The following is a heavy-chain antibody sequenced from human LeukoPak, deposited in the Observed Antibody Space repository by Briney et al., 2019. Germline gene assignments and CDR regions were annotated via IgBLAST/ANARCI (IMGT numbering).Heavy chain of an antibody. V-gene: IGHV4-59*01. CDR3: ARVGITMPL. J-gene: IGHJ4*02. Sequence: SETLSLTCTVSGGSISSYYWSWIRQPPGKGLEWIGYIYYSGSTNYNPSLKSRVTISVDTSKNQFSLKLSSVTAADTAVYYCARVGITMPLWGQGTLVTVSS. CDR2: IYYSGST. CDR1: GGSISSYY. D-gene: IGHD3-10*01.